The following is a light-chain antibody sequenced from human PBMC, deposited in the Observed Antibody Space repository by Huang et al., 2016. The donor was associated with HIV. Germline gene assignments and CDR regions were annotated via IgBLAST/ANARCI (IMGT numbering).Light chain of an antibody. V-gene: IGKV1-9*01. Sequence: IQLTQSPSSLSASVGDRVTITCRASQGIGTYLAWYQQKPGKAPKLLIYVASTLQSGVSSRFSGSGSGTDFTLTISSLQPEDVATYYCQQLNNYPYTFGQGTNLDIK. J-gene: IGKJ2*01. CDR3: QQLNNYPYT. CDR2: VAS. CDR1: QGIGTY.